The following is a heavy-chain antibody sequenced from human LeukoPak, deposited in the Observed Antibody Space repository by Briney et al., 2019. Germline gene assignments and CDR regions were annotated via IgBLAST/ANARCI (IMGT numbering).Heavy chain of an antibody. CDR1: GGTFSSYA. V-gene: IGHV1-69*05. J-gene: IGHJ3*02. CDR3: ARDRGACSSTSCLPHRAFDI. Sequence: SVKVSCKASGGTFSSYAISWVRQAPGQGLEWMGGIIPIFGTANYAQKFQGRVTITTDESTSTAYMELSSLRSEDTAVYYCARDRGACSSTSCLPHRAFDIWGQGTMVTVSS. CDR2: IIPIFGTA. D-gene: IGHD2-2*01.